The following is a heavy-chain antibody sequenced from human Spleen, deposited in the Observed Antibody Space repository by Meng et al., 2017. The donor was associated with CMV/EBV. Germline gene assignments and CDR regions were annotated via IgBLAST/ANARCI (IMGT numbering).Heavy chain of an antibody. CDR3: ARIITIFGVVIKD. D-gene: IGHD3-3*01. CDR2: IYNSGST. CDR1: RGSISSNNW. Sequence: SETLSLTCSVSRGSISSNNWWSWVRQPPGKGLEWIGNIYNSGSTYYNPSLMSRVTISIDTSKSQFSLNLRSVTAADTAVYYCARIITIFGVVIKDWGQGTLVTVSS. V-gene: IGHV4-4*02. J-gene: IGHJ1*01.